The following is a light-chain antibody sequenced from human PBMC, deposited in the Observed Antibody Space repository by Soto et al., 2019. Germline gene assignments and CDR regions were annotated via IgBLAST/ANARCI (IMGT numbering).Light chain of an antibody. Sequence: VLTQSPGTLSLSPGXRATLSCRASQRVSSNYLAWYQQKPGQAPRLLISGASSRAAGIPDRFSGSGSETDFTLTISRLEPDDFAMYHCQQYGDSPPTFGQGTKVDIK. CDR1: QRVSSNY. J-gene: IGKJ1*01. CDR2: GAS. V-gene: IGKV3-20*01. CDR3: QQYGDSPPT.